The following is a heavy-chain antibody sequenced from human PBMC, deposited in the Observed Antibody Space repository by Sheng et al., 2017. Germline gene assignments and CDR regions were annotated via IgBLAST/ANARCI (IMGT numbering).Heavy chain of an antibody. Sequence: QLQLQESGPGLVKPSETLSLTCTVSGGSISSSSYYWVWIRQPPGKGLEWIGTIYYTGTTYYNPSLKSRVTISMDTSKNQFSLRLNSVTAADTAVYYCASEPDSYSWFDFDYWGQGTLVTVSS. CDR1: GGSISSSSYY. D-gene: IGHD6-13*01. J-gene: IGHJ4*02. V-gene: IGHV4-39*07. CDR2: IYYTGTT. CDR3: ASEPDSYSWFDFDY.